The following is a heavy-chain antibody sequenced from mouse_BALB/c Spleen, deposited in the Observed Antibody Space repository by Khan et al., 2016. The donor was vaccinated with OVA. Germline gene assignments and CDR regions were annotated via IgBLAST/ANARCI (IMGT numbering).Heavy chain of an antibody. CDR1: GYSITSDYA. D-gene: IGHD1-1*01. CDR2: ISYSGNT. V-gene: IGHV3-2*02. Sequence: EVQLQESGPGLVKPSQSLSLTCPVTGYSITSDYAWYWIRQSPRNILEWMGFISYSGNTNYNPTVKSRITITRDTSKNQFFLQLNSVSTEDTASYYWARVYGRDFDYRGQGNNLTVS. J-gene: IGHJ2*01. CDR3: ARVYGRDFDY.